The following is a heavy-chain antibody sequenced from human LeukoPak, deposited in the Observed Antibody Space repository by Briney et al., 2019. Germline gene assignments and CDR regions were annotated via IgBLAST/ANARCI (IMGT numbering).Heavy chain of an antibody. J-gene: IGHJ4*02. V-gene: IGHV4-59*01. D-gene: IGHD3-10*01. CDR3: ARAHGSGSYYRAPYFDY. Sequence: SETLSLTCTVSGGSISSYYWSWIRQPPGKGLEWIGYIYYSGSTNYNTSLKSRVTISVDTSKNQFSLKLSSVTAADTAVYYCARAHGSGSYYRAPYFDYWGQGTLVTVSS. CDR1: GGSISSYY. CDR2: IYYSGST.